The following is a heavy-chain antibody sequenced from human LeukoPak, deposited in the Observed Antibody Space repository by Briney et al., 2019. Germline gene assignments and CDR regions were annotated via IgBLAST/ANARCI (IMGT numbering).Heavy chain of an antibody. Sequence: ETLSLTCTVSGASTSTYFWSWIRQPPGKGLEWIGYVYSSGSTNYNPSLKSRVAISVDTAKNQVSLKLSSVTAADTSMYYCARQVYRSPYAFDIWGQGTVVTVSS. J-gene: IGHJ3*02. D-gene: IGHD6-13*01. CDR3: ARQVYRSPYAFDI. V-gene: IGHV4-59*08. CDR2: VYSSGST. CDR1: GASTSTYF.